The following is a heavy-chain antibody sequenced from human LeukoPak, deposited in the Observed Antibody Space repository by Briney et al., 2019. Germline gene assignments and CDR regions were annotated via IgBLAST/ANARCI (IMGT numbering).Heavy chain of an antibody. Sequence: SETLSLTCTVSGGSISSYHWSWIRQPPGKGLEWIGYIYYSGSTNYNPSLKSRVTISVDTSKNQFSLKLSSVTAADTAVYYCARDAGGSGRHYYYGMDVWGQGTTVTVSS. J-gene: IGHJ6*02. CDR3: ARDAGGSGRHYYYGMDV. CDR2: IYYSGST. V-gene: IGHV4-59*01. D-gene: IGHD3-10*01. CDR1: GGSISSYH.